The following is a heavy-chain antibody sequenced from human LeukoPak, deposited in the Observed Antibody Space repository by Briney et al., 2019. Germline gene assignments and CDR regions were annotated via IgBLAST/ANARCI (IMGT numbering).Heavy chain of an antibody. CDR3: AKEQYSGSYYAIDQ. CDR2: ISGSGGNT. J-gene: IGHJ4*02. D-gene: IGHD1-26*01. CDR1: GFTFSSYA. Sequence: PGGSLRLSCAASGFTFSSYAMSWVRQAPGKGPEWVSAISGSGGNTYYADSVKGRFTISRDNSKNTLYLQMNSLRAEDTAVYYCAKEQYSGSYYAIDQWGQGTLVTVSS. V-gene: IGHV3-23*01.